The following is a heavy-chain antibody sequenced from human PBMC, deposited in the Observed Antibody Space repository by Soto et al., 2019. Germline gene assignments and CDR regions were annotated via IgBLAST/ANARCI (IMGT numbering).Heavy chain of an antibody. CDR3: VKIPRANIFYYYDMDV. Sequence: QVQLQESGPGLVKPSGTLSLTCAVSSGSISSNNWWSWVRQPPGKGLEWIGEIYHSGTTNYNPSLKSRVPISVDKSKSLFALRLTSVTAADTAVYYCVKIPRANIFYYYDMDVWGQGTTVTVSS. CDR2: IYHSGTT. D-gene: IGHD2-21*01. CDR1: SGSISSNNW. V-gene: IGHV4-4*02. J-gene: IGHJ6*02.